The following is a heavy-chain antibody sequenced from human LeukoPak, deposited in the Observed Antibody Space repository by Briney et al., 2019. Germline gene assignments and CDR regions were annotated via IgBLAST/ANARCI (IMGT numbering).Heavy chain of an antibody. CDR2: IYSGGST. CDR1: GFTFDDYG. V-gene: IGHV3-66*01. D-gene: IGHD6-13*01. CDR3: ARDLGGIALN. Sequence: PGGSLRLSCAASGFTFDDYGMSWVRQAPGKGLEWVSVIYSGGSTYYADSVKGRFTISRDNSKNTLYLQMNSLRAEDTAVYYCARDLGGIALNWGQGTLVTVSS. J-gene: IGHJ4*02.